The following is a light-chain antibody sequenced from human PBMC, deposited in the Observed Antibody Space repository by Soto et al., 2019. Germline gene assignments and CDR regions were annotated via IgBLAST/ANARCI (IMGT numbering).Light chain of an antibody. CDR2: QVS. CDR1: QSLLYSDGKTY. J-gene: IGKJ1*01. CDR3: MQATHWLWT. V-gene: IGKV2-30*01. Sequence: DVVLTQSPVSLPVTLGQPASISCRSSQSLLYSDGKTYLNWFHQRPGQSPRRLIYQVSIRDSGVPVRFSGSGSGTDFTLHISRVEAEDVGVYYCMQATHWLWTFGQGTKVDIK.